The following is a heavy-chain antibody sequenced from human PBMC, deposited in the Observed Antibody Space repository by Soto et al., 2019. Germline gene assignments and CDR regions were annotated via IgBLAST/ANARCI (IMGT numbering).Heavy chain of an antibody. J-gene: IGHJ4*02. V-gene: IGHV3-48*02. D-gene: IGHD6-19*01. CDR1: GFDFSGYN. CDR2: IRHGGSTT. Sequence: GGSLRLSCAASGFDFSGYNMNWVRQAPGKGLEWVSFIRHGGSTTYYADSVRGRVTISRDDDKNSLFLQMNSLRDEDTAVYYCARGPVAGFEDWGQGGRVTVAS. CDR3: ARGPVAGFED.